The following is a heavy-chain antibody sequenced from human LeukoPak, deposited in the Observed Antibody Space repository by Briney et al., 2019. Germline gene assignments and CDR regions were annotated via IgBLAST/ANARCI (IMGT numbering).Heavy chain of an antibody. J-gene: IGHJ4*02. Sequence: PGGSLRLSCVGSGFTFSSYAMSWVRQAPGKGLEWVSAMTGSGGGRYADSVKGRFTISRDNSKSALYLQMNSLRVDDTAVYYCGPTPQYSNSWYRHPFDYWGQGTLVTVSS. CDR2: MTGSGGGR. V-gene: IGHV3-23*01. CDR1: GFTFSSYA. D-gene: IGHD6-13*01. CDR3: GPTPQYSNSWYRHPFDY.